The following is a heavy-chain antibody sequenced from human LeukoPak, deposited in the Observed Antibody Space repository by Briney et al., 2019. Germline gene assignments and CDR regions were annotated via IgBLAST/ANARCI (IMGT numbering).Heavy chain of an antibody. V-gene: IGHV3-33*01. D-gene: IGHD3-22*01. CDR1: GFTFSSYG. CDR3: ARDYYDSGGYFPDDFDI. CDR2: IWYDGSNK. J-gene: IGHJ3*02. Sequence: GGSLRLSCAASGFTFSSYGMHWVRQAPGKGLEWVAVIWYDGSNKYYIDSVKGRFTISRDNSKNTLYLRMNSLRAEDTAVYYCARDYYDSGGYFPDDFDIWGQGTMVTVSS.